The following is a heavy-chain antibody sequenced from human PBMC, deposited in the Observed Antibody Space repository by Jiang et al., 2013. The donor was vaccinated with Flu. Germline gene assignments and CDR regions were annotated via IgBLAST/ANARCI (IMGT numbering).Heavy chain of an antibody. J-gene: IGHJ4*02. CDR2: INPNSGIT. CDR1: GYTFTDYY. V-gene: IGHV1-46*04. CDR3: AKGLLATFDS. D-gene: IGHD2-15*01. Sequence: SGAEVKKPGASVTFSCEASGYTFTDYYIHWVRQAPGQGLEWMGIINPNSGITDFAQKLRGRVTMTRDTSKSTVYMELHSLRSEDTAVYYCAKGLLATFDSWGQGTLIDRLL.